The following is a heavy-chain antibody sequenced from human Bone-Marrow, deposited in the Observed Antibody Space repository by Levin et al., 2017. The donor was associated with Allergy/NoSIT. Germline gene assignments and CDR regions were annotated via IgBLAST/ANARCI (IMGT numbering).Heavy chain of an antibody. CDR2: IYWDDDK. J-gene: IGHJ4*02. CDR1: GFSLTTGGVG. CDR3: VHGLLWDCDAGTCYSGVNC. D-gene: IGHD2-15*01. V-gene: IGHV2-5*02. Sequence: SGPTLVKPTQTLTLTCTFSGFSLTTGGVGVGWIRQPPGEAPEWLALIYWDDDKRYSPALKSRLTITKDTSKNQVVLTMTNMDPVYTATYYCVHGLLWDCDAGTCYSGVNCWGQGNLVTVSS.